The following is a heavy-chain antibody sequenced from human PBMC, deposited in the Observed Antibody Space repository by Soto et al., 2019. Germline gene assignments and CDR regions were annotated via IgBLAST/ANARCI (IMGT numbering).Heavy chain of an antibody. Sequence: GASVKVSCKASGYTFTSYYMHWVRQAPGQGLEWMGIINPSGGSTSYAQKFQGRVTMTRDTSTSTVYMELSSLRSEDTAVYYCARVGPYDYGDYVAFDIWGQGTMVTVSS. CDR2: INPSGGST. D-gene: IGHD4-17*01. V-gene: IGHV1-46*01. CDR1: GYTFTSYY. CDR3: ARVGPYDYGDYVAFDI. J-gene: IGHJ3*02.